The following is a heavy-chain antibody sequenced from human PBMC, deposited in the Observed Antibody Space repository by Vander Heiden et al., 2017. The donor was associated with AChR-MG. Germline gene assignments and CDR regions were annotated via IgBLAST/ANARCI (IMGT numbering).Heavy chain of an antibody. CDR1: GGSISSSSYY. Sequence: QLQLQESGPGLVKPSETLSLTCTVSGGSISSSSYYWGRIRQPPGKGLGWIGSIYYSGSTYYNPSLKCRVTISVDTSKNLVSLKLSSVTAADTAVYYCARSPRKWLFPYYFDYWGQGTLVALSS. CDR3: ARSPRKWLFPYYFDY. D-gene: IGHD3-22*01. V-gene: IGHV4-39*01. CDR2: IYYSGST. J-gene: IGHJ4*02.